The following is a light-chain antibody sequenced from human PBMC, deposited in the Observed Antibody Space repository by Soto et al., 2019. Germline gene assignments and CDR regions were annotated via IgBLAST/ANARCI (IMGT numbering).Light chain of an antibody. Sequence: EIVLTQSPGTLSLSPGERATLSCRASQSVSSSYLAWYQQKPGQAPRLLIYGASSRATGIPDRFSGSGSGTDFTLTISRMEPEAFAVYYCQQYGSSPRRYTLGQGTKLEIK. CDR2: GAS. CDR1: QSVSSSY. J-gene: IGKJ2*01. V-gene: IGKV3-20*01. CDR3: QQYGSSPRRYT.